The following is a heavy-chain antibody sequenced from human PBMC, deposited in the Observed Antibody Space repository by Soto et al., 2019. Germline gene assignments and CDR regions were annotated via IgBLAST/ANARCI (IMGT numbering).Heavy chain of an antibody. CDR2: ISGSGGSV. D-gene: IGHD2-2*01. CDR3: AKGSVVGADYHYGMDV. J-gene: IGHJ6*02. CDR1: GFTFSSYG. Sequence: EVQLLDSGGDLVQPGGSLTLSCAAAGFTFSSYGMSWVRQAPGKGLEWVSAISGSGGSVYYADSVRGRFTISRDNSKNTLYLQVNSLRDEDAAIYFCAKGSVVGADYHYGMDVWGQGTTVTVSS. V-gene: IGHV3-23*01.